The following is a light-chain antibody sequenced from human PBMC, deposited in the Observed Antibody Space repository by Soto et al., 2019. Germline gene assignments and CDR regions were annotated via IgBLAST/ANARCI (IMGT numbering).Light chain of an antibody. Sequence: QSVLTQPPSVSAAPGQKVTISCSGSSSNIGKNSVSWYQQVPGTAPKLLIYDNSERPSGIPDRSSGSKSGTSATLGITGLQTGDEADYYCGTWDSSLSTGVFGGGTKLTVL. CDR1: SSNIGKNS. CDR3: GTWDSSLSTGV. CDR2: DNS. V-gene: IGLV1-51*01. J-gene: IGLJ2*01.